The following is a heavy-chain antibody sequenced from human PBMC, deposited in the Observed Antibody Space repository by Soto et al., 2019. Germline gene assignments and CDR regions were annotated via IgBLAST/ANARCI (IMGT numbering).Heavy chain of an antibody. CDR3: ARDGYYDSGSYGMDV. V-gene: IGHV1-18*01. D-gene: IGHD3-10*01. Sequence: QVQLVQSGAEVKKPGASVKVSCKTSGYTFNSYGISWVRQAPGQGLEWMGWISDYNGNTNYAQKFQGRVTMTTDTSTKTVYMVLTSPRSDDTAVYYCARDGYYDSGSYGMDVWGRGTTVTVSS. CDR2: ISDYNGNT. J-gene: IGHJ6*02. CDR1: GYTFNSYG.